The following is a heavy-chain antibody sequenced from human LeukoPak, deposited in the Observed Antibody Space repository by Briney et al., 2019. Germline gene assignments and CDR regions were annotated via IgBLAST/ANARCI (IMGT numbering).Heavy chain of an antibody. J-gene: IGHJ6*03. CDR3: ARLNYYYMDV. CDR2: IYYSGST. Sequence: SETLSLTCTVPGGSISSYYWSWIRQPPGKGLEWIGYIYYSGSTNYNPSLKSRVTISVDTSKNQFSLKLSSVTAADTAVYYCARLNYYYMDVWGKGTTVTVSS. V-gene: IGHV4-59*01. CDR1: GGSISSYY.